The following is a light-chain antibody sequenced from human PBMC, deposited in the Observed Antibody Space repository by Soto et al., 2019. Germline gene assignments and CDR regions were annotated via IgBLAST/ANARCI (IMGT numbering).Light chain of an antibody. CDR1: QSVSSSY. CDR2: GAS. Sequence: EIVLTQSPGTLSLSPGERATLSCRDSQSVSSSYLAWYQQKPGQAPRLLIYGASSRATGIPDRFSGSGSGTDFNLTISIREAEDFAVYYCQKYGSSPLTFGVGNKVEIK. J-gene: IGKJ4*01. V-gene: IGKV3-20*01. CDR3: QKYGSSPLT.